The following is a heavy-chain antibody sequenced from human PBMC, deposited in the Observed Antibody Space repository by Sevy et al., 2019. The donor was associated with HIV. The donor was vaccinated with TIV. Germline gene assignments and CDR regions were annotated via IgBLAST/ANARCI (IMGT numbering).Heavy chain of an antibody. CDR1: GFTFSSYE. Sequence: GGSLRLSCTASGFTFSSYEMNWVRQAPGKGLEWVSYISNSGSTIHYSESLKGRFTISRDNAKNSLYLQMNSLRAEDTAVYYCARDLPPSATTVPHFDYWGRGTLVTVSS. J-gene: IGHJ4*02. CDR3: ARDLPPSATTVPHFDY. D-gene: IGHD4-17*01. CDR2: ISNSGSTI. V-gene: IGHV3-48*03.